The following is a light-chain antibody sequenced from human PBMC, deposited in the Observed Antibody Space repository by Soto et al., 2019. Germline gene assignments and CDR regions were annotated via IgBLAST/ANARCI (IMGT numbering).Light chain of an antibody. Sequence: DIQMTQSPSSLSASVGDRVTITCRASQNIIRYLNWYQQKPGKAPKLLISAASSLQGGVPSRFSGSGSGTDFTLTITTLQPEDFATYYCQQSYSAPQITFGQGTRLEIK. CDR3: QQSYSAPQIT. CDR2: AAS. J-gene: IGKJ5*01. V-gene: IGKV1-39*01. CDR1: QNIIRY.